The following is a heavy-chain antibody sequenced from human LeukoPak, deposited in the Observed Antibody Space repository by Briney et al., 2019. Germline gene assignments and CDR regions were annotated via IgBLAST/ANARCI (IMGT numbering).Heavy chain of an antibody. D-gene: IGHD6-13*01. Sequence: GGSLRLSCAASGFTFSSYSMNWVRQAPGKGLEWVSSISTSSSYKYYADSLKGRSTISRDNAKNSLYLQMNSLGAEDTAVYYCARSRAAAGSYYYYYYYMDVWGKGTTVTVS. CDR1: GFTFSSYS. V-gene: IGHV3-21*01. CDR3: ARSRAAAGSYYYYYYYMDV. J-gene: IGHJ6*03. CDR2: ISTSSSYK.